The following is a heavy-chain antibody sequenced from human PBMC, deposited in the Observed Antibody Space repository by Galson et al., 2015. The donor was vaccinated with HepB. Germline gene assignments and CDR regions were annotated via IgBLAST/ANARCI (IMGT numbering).Heavy chain of an antibody. J-gene: IGHJ6*03. CDR1: GGSISNYY. Sequence: LSLTCTVSGGSISNYYRSWIRQSPGKGLEWIGYIYYSGSTSYNPSLKSRVTISVDTSKNQFSLKLSSVTSADTAVYFCAREVVSSIFGIVEIYYYYMDVWGKGTTVTVSS. CDR2: IYYSGST. V-gene: IGHV4-59*01. D-gene: IGHD3-3*01. CDR3: AREVVSSIFGIVEIYYYYMDV.